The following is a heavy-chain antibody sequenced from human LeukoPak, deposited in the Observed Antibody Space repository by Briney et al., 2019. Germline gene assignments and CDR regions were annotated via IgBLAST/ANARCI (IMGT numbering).Heavy chain of an antibody. CDR3: ARMTTVRYFDY. J-gene: IGHJ4*02. CDR2: MSSSSSTI. V-gene: IGHV3-48*01. CDR1: GLTFSSYS. Sequence: GGSLRLSCAASGLTFSSYSMNWAREAPGKGLEWVSYMSSSSSTIYYADSVKGRFTITRDNAKNSLYLQMNSLRAEDTAVYYCARMTTVRYFDYWGQGTLVTVSS. D-gene: IGHD4-17*01.